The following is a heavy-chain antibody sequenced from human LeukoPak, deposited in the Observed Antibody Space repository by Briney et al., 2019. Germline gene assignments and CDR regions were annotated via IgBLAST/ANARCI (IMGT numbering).Heavy chain of an antibody. CDR2: INPHSGGT. D-gene: IGHD1-7*01. CDR3: ARGNFQGEFDY. CDR1: GYIFNDYY. Sequence: GASVKVSCKASGYIFNDYYMHWVRQAPGQELGWMGRINPHSGGTNYAQKFQGRVTMTRDTSISTAYTELSSLRSEDTATYYCARGNFQGEFDYWGQGNLVTVSS. J-gene: IGHJ4*02. V-gene: IGHV1/OR15-1*01.